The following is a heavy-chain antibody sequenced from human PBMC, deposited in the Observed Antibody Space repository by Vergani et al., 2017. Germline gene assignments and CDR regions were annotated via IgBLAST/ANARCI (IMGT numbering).Heavy chain of an antibody. V-gene: IGHV4-30-4*01. CDR2: IFYSGST. Sequence: QVQLQESGPGLVKPSQTLSLTCTVSGDSMNSDDFYWSWIRQPPGKGLEWIGNIFYSGSTYYNPSLKSRLTLSVALSKNLFSLKLNSVTAADSAVYYCARFKWHDIDYWGQGTLVTVPS. CDR1: GDSMNSDDFY. CDR3: ARFKWHDIDY. D-gene: IGHD1-20*01. J-gene: IGHJ4*02.